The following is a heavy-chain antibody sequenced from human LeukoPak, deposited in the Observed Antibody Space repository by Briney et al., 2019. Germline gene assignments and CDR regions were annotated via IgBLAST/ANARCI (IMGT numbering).Heavy chain of an antibody. J-gene: IGHJ6*03. V-gene: IGHV4-61*08. CDR2: IYYSGST. D-gene: IGHD1-20*01. CDR3: ARDSITSYNWNFYYMDV. CDR1: GGSISSGGYY. Sequence: SQTLSLTCTVSGGSISSGGYYWSWIRQPPGKGLEWIGYIYYSGSTNYNPSLKSRVTISVDTSKNQFSLKLSSVTAADTAVYYCARDSITSYNWNFYYMDVWGKGTTVTVSS.